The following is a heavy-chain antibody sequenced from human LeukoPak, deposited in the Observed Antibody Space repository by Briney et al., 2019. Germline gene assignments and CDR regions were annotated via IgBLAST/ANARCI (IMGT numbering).Heavy chain of an antibody. Sequence: ESGPTLVKPTQTLTLTCTFSGFSLSTSGVGVGWIRQPPGKVLEWLALIYWDDDKRYSPSLKSRLTITKDTSKNQVVLTMTNMDPVDTATYYCAHTRRHRTIWFGELFKRKYNWFDPWGQGTLVTVSS. D-gene: IGHD3-10*01. CDR1: GFSLSTSGVG. CDR3: AHTRRHRTIWFGELFKRKYNWFDP. J-gene: IGHJ5*02. CDR2: IYWDDDK. V-gene: IGHV2-5*02.